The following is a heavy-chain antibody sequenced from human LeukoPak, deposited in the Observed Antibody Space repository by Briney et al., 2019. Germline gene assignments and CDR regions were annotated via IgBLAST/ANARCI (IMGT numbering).Heavy chain of an antibody. V-gene: IGHV3-7*03. J-gene: IGHJ4*02. CDR1: GFIFSNYW. CDR2: IKQDGSDK. Sequence: GGSLRLSCAASGFIFSNYWMSWVRQAPGKGLEWVANIKQDGSDKYYVDSVKGRFTISRDNGKNSLYLEMNSLRAEDTAVYYCVKNSGWYCLDYWGQGTLVTVSS. CDR3: VKNSGWYCLDY. D-gene: IGHD6-13*01.